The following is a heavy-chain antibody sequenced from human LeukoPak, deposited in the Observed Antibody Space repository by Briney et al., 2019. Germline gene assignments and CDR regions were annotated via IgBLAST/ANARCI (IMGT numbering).Heavy chain of an antibody. D-gene: IGHD6-13*01. Sequence: GGSLRLSCAASGFTFSDYYMSWIRQAPGKGLEWVSYISSSGSTIYYADSVKGRFTISRDNAKNSLYLQMNSLRAEDTAVYYCARSSSSLYDAFDIWGQGTMVTVSS. V-gene: IGHV3-11*04. CDR1: GFTFSDYY. J-gene: IGHJ3*02. CDR3: ARSSSSLYDAFDI. CDR2: ISSSGSTI.